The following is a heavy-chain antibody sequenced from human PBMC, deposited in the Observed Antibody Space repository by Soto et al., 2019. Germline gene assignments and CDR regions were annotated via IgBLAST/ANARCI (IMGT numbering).Heavy chain of an antibody. CDR1: GGSFSGYY. D-gene: IGHD3-3*01. CDR3: ARGIDKYYDFWSGPNWFDP. CDR2: INHSGST. J-gene: IGHJ5*02. Sequence: TLSLTCAVYGGSFSGYYWSWIRQPPGKGLEWIGEINHSGSTNYNPSLKSRVTISVDTSKNQFSLKLSSVTAADTAVYYCARGIDKYYDFWSGPNWFDPWGQGTLVTVSS. V-gene: IGHV4-34*01.